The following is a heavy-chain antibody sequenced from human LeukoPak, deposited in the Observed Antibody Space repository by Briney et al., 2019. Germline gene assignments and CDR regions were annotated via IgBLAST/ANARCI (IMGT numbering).Heavy chain of an antibody. CDR1: GGSFSGYY. D-gene: IGHD6-13*01. CDR2: INHSGST. CDR3: ARDGPIAAVKNAFDI. V-gene: IGHV4-34*01. J-gene: IGHJ3*02. Sequence: SETLSLTCAVYGGSFSGYYWSWIRQPPGKGLEWIGEINHSGSTNYNPSLKSRVTISVDTSKNQFSLKLSSVTAADTAVYYCARDGPIAAVKNAFDIWGQGTMVTVSS.